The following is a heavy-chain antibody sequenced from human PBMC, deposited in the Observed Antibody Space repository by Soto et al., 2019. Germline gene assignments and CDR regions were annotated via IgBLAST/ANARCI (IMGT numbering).Heavy chain of an antibody. Sequence: GGSLRISCAASGFTFTSYAMSWVRQAPGKGLEWVSGISGSGGNTHYADSVKGRFTVSRDNSRNTLYMQMNSLRVGDTAVYYCAKPGVAVAGTDYWGQGTLVTVSS. CDR1: GFTFTSYA. J-gene: IGHJ4*02. D-gene: IGHD6-19*01. CDR3: AKPGVAVAGTDY. CDR2: ISGSGGNT. V-gene: IGHV3-23*01.